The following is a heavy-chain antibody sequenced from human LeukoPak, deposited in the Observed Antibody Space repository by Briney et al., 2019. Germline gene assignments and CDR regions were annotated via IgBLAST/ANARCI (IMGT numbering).Heavy chain of an antibody. Sequence: ASVKVSCKASGYTFTTCDINWVRQATGQGLEWMGWMNPNSGNTGYAQSFQGRVTMTRDTSISTAYMELSNLRSEDTAIYYCRRGSGGARDYWGQGTLVTVSS. D-gene: IGHD3-10*01. J-gene: IGHJ4*02. V-gene: IGHV1-8*01. CDR3: RRGSGGARDY. CDR2: MNPNSGNT. CDR1: GYTFTTCD.